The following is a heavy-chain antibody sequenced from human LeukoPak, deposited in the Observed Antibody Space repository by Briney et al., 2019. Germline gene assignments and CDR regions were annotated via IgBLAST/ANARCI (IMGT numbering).Heavy chain of an antibody. J-gene: IGHJ5*02. CDR3: ARDVVVVVAATVWFDP. D-gene: IGHD2-15*01. CDR1: GYMFNLYG. V-gene: IGHV1-18*01. CDR2: ISAYNGNT. Sequence: ASVKVSCKASGYMFNLYGISWVRQAPGQGLEWMGWISAYNGNTDYAQKFQGRVTMTTDKSTSTAYMELRSLRSDDTAVYYCARDVVVVVAATVWFDPWGQGTLVTVSS.